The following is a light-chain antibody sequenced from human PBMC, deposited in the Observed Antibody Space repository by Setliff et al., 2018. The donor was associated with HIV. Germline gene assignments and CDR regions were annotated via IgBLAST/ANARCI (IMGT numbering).Light chain of an antibody. V-gene: IGLV2-23*02. CDR2: EVS. CDR3: CSYAGSSTVV. CDR1: SSDVGSYNL. Sequence: QSALTQPASVSGSPGQSITISCTGTSSDVGSYNLVSWYQQHPGKATKLMIYEVSKRPSGVSNRFSGSKPGNTASLTISGLQAEDEADYYCCSYAGSSTVVFGGGTQLTV. J-gene: IGLJ2*01.